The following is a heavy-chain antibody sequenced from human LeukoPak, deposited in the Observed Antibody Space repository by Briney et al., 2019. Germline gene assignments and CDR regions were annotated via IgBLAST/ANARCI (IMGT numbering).Heavy chain of an antibody. CDR2: INPSGGST. CDR1: GYTFTSYY. CDR3: ARDRYYYYYMDV. Sequence: ASVEVSRKASGYTFTSYYMHWVRQAPGQGLEWMGIINPSGGSTSYAQKFQGRVTMTRDMSTSTVYMELSSLRSEDTAVYYCARDRYYYYYMDVWGKGTTVTVSS. J-gene: IGHJ6*03. V-gene: IGHV1-46*01.